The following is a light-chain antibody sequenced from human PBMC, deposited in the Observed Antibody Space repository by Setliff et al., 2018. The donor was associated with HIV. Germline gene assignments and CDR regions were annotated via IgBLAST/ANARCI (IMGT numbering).Light chain of an antibody. CDR3: ATWDGSLNGNV. V-gene: IGLV1-44*01. J-gene: IGLJ1*01. CDR1: SSNIGSHA. Sequence: SALTQPPSASGTPGQRVTVSCSGSSSNIGSHAVNWYQHLPGTAPKLLLYRNNQRPSGVPDRFSGSKSGTSASLAISWLQSEDEADYYCATWDGSLNGNVFGSGTKVTVL. CDR2: RNN.